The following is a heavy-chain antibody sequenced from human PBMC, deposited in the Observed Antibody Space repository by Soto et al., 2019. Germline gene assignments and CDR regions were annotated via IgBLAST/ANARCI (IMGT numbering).Heavy chain of an antibody. J-gene: IGHJ3*02. CDR2: IYPGDPDT. CDR1: GYSFTSYW. CDR3: ATSQGGIAVAGTFDI. V-gene: IGHV5-51*01. Sequence: GESLKISCKGSGYSFTSYWIGWVCQMPGKGLEWMGIIYPGDPDTRYSPSFQGQVTISADKSISTAYLQWSSLKASDTAMYYCATSQGGIAVAGTFDIWGQGTMVTVSS. D-gene: IGHD6-19*01.